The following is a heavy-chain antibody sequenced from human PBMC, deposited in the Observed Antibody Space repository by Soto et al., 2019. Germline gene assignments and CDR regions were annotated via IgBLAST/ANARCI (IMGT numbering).Heavy chain of an antibody. J-gene: IGHJ4*02. CDR3: ARVDIPIAGSLYCSGGSCQGLNDY. D-gene: IGHD2-15*01. V-gene: IGHV1-18*01. CDR1: GYTFTSYG. Sequence: GAXVKVSCKASGYTFTSYGISWVRQAPGQGLEWMGWISAYNGNTNYAQKLQGRVTMTTDTSTSTAYMELRSLRSDDTAVYYCARVDIPIAGSLYCSGGSCQGLNDYWGQGTLVTVSS. CDR2: ISAYNGNT.